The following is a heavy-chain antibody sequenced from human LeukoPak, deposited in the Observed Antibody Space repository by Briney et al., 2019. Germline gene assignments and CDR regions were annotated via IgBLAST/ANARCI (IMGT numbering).Heavy chain of an antibody. CDR1: GGSMSGYY. V-gene: IGHV4-4*07. D-gene: IGHD6-13*01. J-gene: IGHJ4*02. CDR2: IYPTGGT. Sequence: SETLSLTCTVSGGSMSGYYWSWIRQPAGKGLEWIGRIYPTGGTNYNPSLESRVTMSVDTSKNQFSLKLSCVTAADTAVYYCARDVGYFNIWGQGTLVSVSS. CDR3: ARDVGYFNI.